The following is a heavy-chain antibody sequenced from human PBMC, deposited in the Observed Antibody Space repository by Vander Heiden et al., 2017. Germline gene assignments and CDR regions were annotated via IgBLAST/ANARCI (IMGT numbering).Heavy chain of an antibody. Sequence: QRLQSRCRQVEPARCLRLSCAASGFAFGASAMSWIRQAPGNGLEWVALISFDGSTKAYTGAVKGRLTLSRAHPKYWLSLKMQRLRGEDTDVYYCARSDVGLDGRSFDIWAQWTMVEVS. CDR2: ISFDGSTK. CDR1: GFAFGASA. D-gene: IGHD1-1*01. J-gene: IGHJ3*02. V-gene: IGHV3-30*04. CDR3: ARSDVGLDGRSFDI.